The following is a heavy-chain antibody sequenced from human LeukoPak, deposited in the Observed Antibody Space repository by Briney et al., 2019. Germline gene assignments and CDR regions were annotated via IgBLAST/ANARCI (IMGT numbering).Heavy chain of an antibody. CDR1: GGSFSGYY. V-gene: IGHV3-23*01. CDR2: NSGSGGST. J-gene: IGHJ4*02. Sequence: ETLSLTCAVYGGSFSGYYWSSVRQAPGKGLEWVSANSGSGGSTYYADSVKGRFTISRDNSKKTLYLQMNSLRAEDTAVYYCAKIGNKAVYYYGSGSAVDYWGQGTLVTVSS. CDR3: AKIGNKAVYYYGSGSAVDY. D-gene: IGHD3-10*01.